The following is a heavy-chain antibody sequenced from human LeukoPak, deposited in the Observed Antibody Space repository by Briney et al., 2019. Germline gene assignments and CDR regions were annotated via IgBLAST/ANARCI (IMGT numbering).Heavy chain of an antibody. D-gene: IGHD6-19*01. J-gene: IGHJ1*01. CDR3: ASHYSSGWAATGREYFQH. V-gene: IGHV1-3*01. Sequence: ASVKVSCKASGYTFTSYAMHWVRQAPGQRLEWMGWINAGDGNTKYSQKFQGRATITRDTSASTAYMELSSLRSEDTAVYYCASHYSSGWAATGREYFQHWGQGTLVTVSS. CDR1: GYTFTSYA. CDR2: INAGDGNT.